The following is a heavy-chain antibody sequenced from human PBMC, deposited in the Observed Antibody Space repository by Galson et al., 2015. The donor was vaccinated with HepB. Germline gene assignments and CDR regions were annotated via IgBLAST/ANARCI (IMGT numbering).Heavy chain of an antibody. CDR2: MNPNSGNT. D-gene: IGHD3-22*01. CDR3: ARGPDYYDSSGPRLGFDY. Sequence: SVKVSCKASGSTFTSYDINWVRQATGQGLEWMGWMNPNSGNTGYAQKFQGRVTMTRNTSISTAYMELSSLRSEDTAVYYCARGPDYYDSSGPRLGFDYWGQGTLVTVSS. J-gene: IGHJ4*02. CDR1: GSTFTSYD. V-gene: IGHV1-8*01.